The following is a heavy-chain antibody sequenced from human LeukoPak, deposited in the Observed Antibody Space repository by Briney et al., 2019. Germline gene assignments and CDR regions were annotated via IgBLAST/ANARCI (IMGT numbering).Heavy chain of an antibody. Sequence: GGSLRLSCAASGFTFSGYSMNWIRQAPGKGLEWVSSISSSTSYIYYADSVKGRFTISRDNAKNSLYLQMNSLRAEDTAVYYCARDLLYYYDTTTTTFDYWGQGTLVTVSS. CDR2: ISSSTSYI. CDR3: ARDLLYYYDTTTTTFDY. J-gene: IGHJ4*02. D-gene: IGHD3-22*01. CDR1: GFTFSGYS. V-gene: IGHV3-21*01.